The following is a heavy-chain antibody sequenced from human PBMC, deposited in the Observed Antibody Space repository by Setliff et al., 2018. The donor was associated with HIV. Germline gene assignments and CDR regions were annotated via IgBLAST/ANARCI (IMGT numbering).Heavy chain of an antibody. CDR2: IYHSGST. J-gene: IGHJ4*02. V-gene: IGHV4-38-2*01. Sequence: SETLSLTCAVSGYSLSSDYYWGWIRQPPGKGLEWIASIYHSGSTYYNPSLKSRVIISVDTSKNQFSLKLNSVTAADTAIYYCARGVPLLPPNFWGQGTLVTVSS. D-gene: IGHD2-15*01. CDR3: ARGVPLLPPNF. CDR1: GYSLSSDYY.